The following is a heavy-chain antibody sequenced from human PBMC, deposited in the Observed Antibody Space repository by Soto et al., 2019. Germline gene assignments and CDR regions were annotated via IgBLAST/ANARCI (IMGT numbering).Heavy chain of an antibody. J-gene: IGHJ3*02. CDR2: ISGSGGST. CDR3: ANAGVDGSGVIAFDI. D-gene: IGHD3-22*01. CDR1: GFTFSSYA. Sequence: EVQLLESGGGLVQPGGSLRLSCAASGFTFSSYAMSWVRQAPGKGLEWVSAISGSGGSTYYADSVKGRFTISRDNSKKTRYLQMNSLRAEDTAVYYCANAGVDGSGVIAFDIWGQGTMVTVSS. V-gene: IGHV3-23*01.